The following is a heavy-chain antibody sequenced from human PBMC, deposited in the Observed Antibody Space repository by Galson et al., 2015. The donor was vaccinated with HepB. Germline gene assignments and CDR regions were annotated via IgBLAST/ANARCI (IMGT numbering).Heavy chain of an antibody. Sequence: SLRLSCAASGFTFSSYSMNWVRQAPGKGLEWVSSISSSSSYIYYADSVKGRFTISRDNAKNSLYLQMNSLRAEDTAVYYCARDPVRYQLLYLVQLGYFDLWGRGTLVTVSS. CDR3: ARDPVRYQLLYLVQLGYFDL. V-gene: IGHV3-21*01. J-gene: IGHJ2*01. D-gene: IGHD2-2*02. CDR1: GFTFSSYS. CDR2: ISSSSSYI.